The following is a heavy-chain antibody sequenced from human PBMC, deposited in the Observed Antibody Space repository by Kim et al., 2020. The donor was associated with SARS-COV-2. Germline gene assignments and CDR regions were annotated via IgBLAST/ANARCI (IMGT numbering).Heavy chain of an antibody. J-gene: IGHJ3*02. D-gene: IGHD3-3*01. Sequence: ASVKVSCKVSGYTLTELSMHWVRQAPGKGLEWMGGFDPEDGETIYAQKFQGRVTMTEDTSTDTAYMELSSLRSEDTAVYYCATANPLEFDAAFDIWGQGTIVTVSS. CDR3: ATANPLEFDAAFDI. CDR1: GYTLTELS. V-gene: IGHV1-24*01. CDR2: FDPEDGET.